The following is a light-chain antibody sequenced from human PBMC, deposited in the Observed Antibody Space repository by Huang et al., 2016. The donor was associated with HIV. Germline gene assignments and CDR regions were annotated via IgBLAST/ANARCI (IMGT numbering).Light chain of an antibody. CDR2: GAS. CDR3: QLYRGSLT. Sequence: EIVLTQSPGTLSLSPGERATLSCRASPSVSSSSLAWYQQKPVQAPRLLVYGASSRATGIADRFSGSGSGTDFTLTISRLDAEDFAVYYCQLYRGSLTFGGGTKVEIK. V-gene: IGKV3-20*01. CDR1: PSVSSSS. J-gene: IGKJ4*01.